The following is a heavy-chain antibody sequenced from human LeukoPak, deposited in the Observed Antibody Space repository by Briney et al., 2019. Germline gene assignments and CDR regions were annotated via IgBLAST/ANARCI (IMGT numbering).Heavy chain of an antibody. D-gene: IGHD3-10*01. CDR1: GFIFSTYW. Sequence: GGSLRLSCTGSGFIFSTYWMIWVRQAPGKGLEWVASIKQDGSEKYYVDSVKGRFTISRDNAKNSLYLQMNSLRAEDTAVYYCAREVLWFGELLAPFGYWGQGTLVTVSS. CDR3: AREVLWFGELLAPFGY. CDR2: IKQDGSEK. V-gene: IGHV3-7*03. J-gene: IGHJ4*02.